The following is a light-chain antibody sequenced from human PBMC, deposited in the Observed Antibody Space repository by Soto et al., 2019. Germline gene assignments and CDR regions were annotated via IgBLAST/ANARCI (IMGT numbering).Light chain of an antibody. CDR3: QQCATSPLT. CDR1: QTVTKNY. V-gene: IGKV3-20*01. Sequence: DIVLTQSPRTLSLSPGERANLFCRASQTVTKNYISWYQQKPGQPPRLLIDDASRRASGIPDRFSGSGSGTDFTLTISRLEPEDFAVYYCQQCATSPLTFGQGTKVDIK. J-gene: IGKJ1*01. CDR2: DAS.